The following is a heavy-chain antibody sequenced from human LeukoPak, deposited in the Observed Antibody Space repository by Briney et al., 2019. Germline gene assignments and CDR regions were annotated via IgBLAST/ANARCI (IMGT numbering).Heavy chain of an antibody. CDR3: ARRRVVVASTDGASGAFDI. CDR2: INHSGST. Sequence: TSETLSLTCAVYGGSFSGYYWSWIRQPPGKGLEWIGEINHSGSTYYNPSLRSRVTISVDTSKNQFSLKLSSVTAADTAVYFCARRRVVVASTDGASGAFDIWGQGTMVTVSS. J-gene: IGHJ3*02. D-gene: IGHD2-15*01. V-gene: IGHV4-34*09. CDR1: GGSFSGYY.